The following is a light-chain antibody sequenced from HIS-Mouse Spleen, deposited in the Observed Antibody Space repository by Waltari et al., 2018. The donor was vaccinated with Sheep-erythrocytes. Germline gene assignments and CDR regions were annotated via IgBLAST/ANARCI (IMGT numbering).Light chain of an antibody. V-gene: IGLV2-11*01. J-gene: IGLJ1*01. Sequence: QSALTQPRSVSGTPGQSVTIACTGTSSDVGGDNYVSWYQQHPGKAPKLMIYDVSKRPSGVPDRFSGSKSGNTASLTISGLQAEDEADYYCCSYAGSYNHVFATGTKVTVL. CDR3: CSYAGSYNHV. CDR2: DVS. CDR1: SSDVGGDNY.